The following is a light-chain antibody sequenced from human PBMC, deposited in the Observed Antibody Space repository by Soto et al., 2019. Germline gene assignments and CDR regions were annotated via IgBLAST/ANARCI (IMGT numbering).Light chain of an antibody. CDR1: QTVSGNY. Sequence: NVLTQSPGTLSLSPGERATLSCRASQTVSGNYVAWYQQKPGQTPRLLIYGASSRATDIPDRFSGSGSGTDFTLTISRLEPEDFAVYYCQQYGSSGTFGQGTKVDI. V-gene: IGKV3-20*01. J-gene: IGKJ1*01. CDR2: GAS. CDR3: QQYGSSGT.